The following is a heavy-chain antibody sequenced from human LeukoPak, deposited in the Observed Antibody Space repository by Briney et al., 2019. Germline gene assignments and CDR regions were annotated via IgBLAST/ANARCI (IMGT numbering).Heavy chain of an antibody. CDR2: IYYTGST. V-gene: IGHV4-39*01. CDR1: GGSLSSSNYY. D-gene: IGHD5-12*01. Sequence: SETLSLTCTVSGGSLSSSNYYWGWIRQPPGEGLPWIGNIYYTGSTYYNPSLKSRVTISVDTSKNQFSLKLSSVTAADTAVYYCARQGRSGYDSYWFDPWGQGTLVTVSS. CDR3: ARQGRSGYDSYWFDP. J-gene: IGHJ5*02.